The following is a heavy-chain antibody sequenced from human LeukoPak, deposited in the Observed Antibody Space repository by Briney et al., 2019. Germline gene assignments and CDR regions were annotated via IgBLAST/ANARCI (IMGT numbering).Heavy chain of an antibody. CDR1: GYTFTGDY. V-gene: IGHV1-2*02. CDR2: INPNSGGT. CDR3: ARALPIVVVPAAMRSWFDP. J-gene: IGHJ5*02. Sequence: ASVKVSCKASGYTFTGDYMHWVRQAPGQGLEWMGWINPNSGGTNYAQKFQGRVTMTRDTSISTAYMELSRLRSDDTAVYYCARALPIVVVPAAMRSWFDPWGQGTLVTVSS. D-gene: IGHD2-2*01.